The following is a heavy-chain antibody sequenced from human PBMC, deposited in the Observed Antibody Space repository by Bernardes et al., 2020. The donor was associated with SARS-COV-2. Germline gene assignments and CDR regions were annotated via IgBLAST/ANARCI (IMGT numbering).Heavy chain of an antibody. CDR3: AREQWLAHYFDY. CDR2: IHHSGST. J-gene: IGHJ4*02. V-gene: IGHV4-61*06. D-gene: IGHD6-19*01. Sequence: GLSWIGYIHHSGSTNYNPSLKSQVTISLDTSKSQFSLKLTSVTAADTAVYYCAREQWLAHYFDYWGQGTLV.